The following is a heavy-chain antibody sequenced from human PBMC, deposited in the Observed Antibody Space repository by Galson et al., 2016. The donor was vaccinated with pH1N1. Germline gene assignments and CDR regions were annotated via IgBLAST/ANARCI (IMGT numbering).Heavy chain of an antibody. V-gene: IGHV3-23*01. CDR3: AKISTIPGVLIDY. CDR1: GFTFRTYD. J-gene: IGHJ4*02. CDR2: ITGSGTTP. Sequence: SLRLSCAASGFTFRTYDMTWVRQAPGKGLDWVSSITGSGTTPSYADSVKGRFTISRDNSKKTLYLQMNSLRADDTAFYYCAKISTIPGVLIDYWGQGTPATVSS. D-gene: IGHD2-8*01.